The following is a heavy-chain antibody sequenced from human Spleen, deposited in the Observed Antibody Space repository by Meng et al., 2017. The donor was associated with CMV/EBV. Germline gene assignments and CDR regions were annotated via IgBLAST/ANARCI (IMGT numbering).Heavy chain of an antibody. V-gene: IGHV3-15*01. J-gene: IGHJ4*02. D-gene: IGHD1-20*01. CDR1: GFTFSNAW. Sequence: AGFTFSNAWMSWVRQAPGKGLEWVGRIKSKTDGGTTDYAAPVKGRFTISRDDSKNTLYLQMNSLKTEDTAVYYCTTESRYNWNSAYWGQGTLVTVS. CDR2: IKSKTDGGTT. CDR3: TTESRYNWNSAY.